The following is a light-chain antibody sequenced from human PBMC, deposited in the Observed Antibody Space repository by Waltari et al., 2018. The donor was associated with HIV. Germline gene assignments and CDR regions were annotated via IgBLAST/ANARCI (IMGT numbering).Light chain of an antibody. CDR1: QSITSNW. CDR3: QHYGNSPPGST. J-gene: IGKJ1*01. Sequence: ENVLTQSPGTLSLSPGERATLSCRASQSITSNWVAWYQQKSGQAPRLLIYGASSRATGIPGRFSGSGSGTDFTLTISGLEPEDSAVYYCQHYGNSPPGSTFGQ. CDR2: GAS. V-gene: IGKV3-20*01.